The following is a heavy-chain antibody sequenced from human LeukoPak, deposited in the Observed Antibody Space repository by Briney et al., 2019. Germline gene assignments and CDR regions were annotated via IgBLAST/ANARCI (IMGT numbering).Heavy chain of an antibody. D-gene: IGHD3-22*01. Sequence: GRSLRLSCAASGFTFSSYAMHWVRQAPGKGLEWVAVISYDGTNKYYADSVKGRFTISRDNSKNTLYLQMNSLRAEDTAVYYCARAFGYDSSGYPYYYYYGMDVWGQGTTVTVSS. CDR3: ARAFGYDSSGYPYYYYYGMDV. J-gene: IGHJ6*02. V-gene: IGHV3-30-3*01. CDR1: GFTFSSYA. CDR2: ISYDGTNK.